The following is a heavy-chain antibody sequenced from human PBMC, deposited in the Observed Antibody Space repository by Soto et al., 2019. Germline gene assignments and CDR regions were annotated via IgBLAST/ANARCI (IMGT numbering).Heavy chain of an antibody. Sequence: VQLIQSGAEVKKPGTTVKISCKVSGYTFTDHFIYWVRQAPGKGLEWMGLVDPEDGETRYVEKFHGRVIISADTSTETAYMDLSSLISDDTAVYFCATSNSNRADFWGQGTLVTVSS. D-gene: IGHD5-18*01. V-gene: IGHV1-69-2*01. CDR1: GYTFTDHF. CDR2: VDPEDGET. CDR3: ATSNSNRADF. J-gene: IGHJ4*02.